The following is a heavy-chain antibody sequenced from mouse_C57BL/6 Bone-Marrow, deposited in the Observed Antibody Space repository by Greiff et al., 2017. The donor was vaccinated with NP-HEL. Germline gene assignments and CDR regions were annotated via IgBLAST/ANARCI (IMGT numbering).Heavy chain of an antibody. CDR2: ILPGSGGT. Sequence: QVQLQQSGAELMKPGASVKLSCKATGYTFTGYWIEWVQQRPGHGLEWIGEILPGSGGTNYNEKFKGKATFTADTSSNTAYMQLSSLTTEDSASYYCARWGYYGSSESDVWGTGTTVTVSS. CDR3: ARWGYYGSSESDV. V-gene: IGHV1-9*01. D-gene: IGHD1-1*01. CDR1: GYTFTGYW. J-gene: IGHJ1*03.